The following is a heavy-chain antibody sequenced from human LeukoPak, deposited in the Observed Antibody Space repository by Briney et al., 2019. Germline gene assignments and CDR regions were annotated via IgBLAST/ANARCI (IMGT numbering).Heavy chain of an antibody. CDR2: ISYSGNT. Sequence: SETLSLTCSVSGDSISRHYWSWIRQPPGKGLEWIGYISYSGNTRYNPSFQSRVTISMEMSKTHFSLKLTSVTAAGTAVYYCTRLLNNDNAGDPDTFDIWGPGTMVTVSS. CDR3: TRLLNNDNAGDPDTFDI. V-gene: IGHV4-59*08. D-gene: IGHD4-17*01. J-gene: IGHJ3*02. CDR1: GDSISRHY.